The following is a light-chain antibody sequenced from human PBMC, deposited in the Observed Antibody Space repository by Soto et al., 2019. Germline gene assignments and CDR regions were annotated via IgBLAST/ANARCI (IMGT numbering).Light chain of an antibody. Sequence: IQLTQSPTSLSASVGDRVTITCRASQGLSSYLAWYQQKPGKAPKLLIYAASTLQSGVPSRFSGSGSETDFTLTISRLQPEDFATYYCQQVNNYPLIFGGGTKVEI. V-gene: IGKV1-9*01. CDR2: AAS. CDR1: QGLSSY. J-gene: IGKJ4*01. CDR3: QQVNNYPLI.